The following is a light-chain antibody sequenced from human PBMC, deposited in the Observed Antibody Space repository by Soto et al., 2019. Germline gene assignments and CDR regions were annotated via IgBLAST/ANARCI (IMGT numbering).Light chain of an antibody. CDR2: GAS. Sequence: DITMTQSPSTLSASVGDRVTFTCRASQSVSIWLAWYQQKPGKAPKLLISGASTLESGVPSRFSGSGSGTEFTLTISSLQPDDFATYYCQQYKNYLTFGQGTKVDIK. V-gene: IGKV1-5*01. CDR1: QSVSIW. J-gene: IGKJ1*01. CDR3: QQYKNYLT.